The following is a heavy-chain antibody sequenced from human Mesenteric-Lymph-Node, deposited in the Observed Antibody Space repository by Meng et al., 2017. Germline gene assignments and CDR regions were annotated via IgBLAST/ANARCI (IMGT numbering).Heavy chain of an antibody. J-gene: IGHJ4*02. CDR1: GGSISSNGYY. Sequence: QLTPRGSGQGVGRPSRSLSLTCTFSGGSISSNGYYWDLVRQPPGKGLEWIGAIYHSGSTSYNPSLQSRVTMFVDTSKNQFSLMLTSVTATDTAVYYCARRRGGSGRDCWGQGTLVTVSS. CDR3: ARRRGGSGRDC. CDR2: IYHSGST. D-gene: IGHD3-10*01. V-gene: IGHV4-39*01.